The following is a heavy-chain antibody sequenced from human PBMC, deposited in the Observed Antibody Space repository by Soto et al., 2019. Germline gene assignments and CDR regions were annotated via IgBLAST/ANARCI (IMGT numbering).Heavy chain of an antibody. D-gene: IGHD3-22*01. V-gene: IGHV4-30-4*01. CDR2: IYYSGST. Sequence: SETLSLTCTVSGGSISSGDYYWSWIRQPPGKGLEWIGYIYYSGSTYYNPSLKSRVTISVDTSKNQFSLKLSSVTAADTAVYYCASARYYDTPWYDPWGQGTLVTVSS. J-gene: IGHJ5*02. CDR1: GGSISSGDYY. CDR3: ASARYYDTPWYDP.